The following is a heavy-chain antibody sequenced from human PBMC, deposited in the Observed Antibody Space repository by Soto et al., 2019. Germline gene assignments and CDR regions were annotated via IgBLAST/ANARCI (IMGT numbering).Heavy chain of an antibody. CDR2: INAGNGNT. D-gene: IGHD2-15*01. V-gene: IGHV1-3*01. Sequence: QVQLVQSGAEVKKPGASVKVSCKASGYTFFTYAMHWVRQAPGQRLEWMGWINAGNGNTKYSQKFQGRVTITRDTXASPAYMQLRSLRSEDTAVYYCARGPGGRDGPGDSWGQGTLVTVSS. CDR3: ARGPGGRDGPGDS. CDR1: GYTFFTYA. J-gene: IGHJ4*02.